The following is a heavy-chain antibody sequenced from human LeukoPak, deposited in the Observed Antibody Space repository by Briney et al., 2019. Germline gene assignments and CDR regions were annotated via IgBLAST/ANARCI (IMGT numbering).Heavy chain of an antibody. CDR3: ARVSVLWFGELLLAADHFDY. Sequence: ASAKVSCKASGYTFTSYGISWVRQAPGQGLEWMGWISAYNGNTNYAQKLQGRVTMTTDTSTSTAYMELRSLRSDDTAVYYCARVSVLWFGELLLAADHFDYWGQGTLVTVSS. J-gene: IGHJ4*02. D-gene: IGHD3-10*01. V-gene: IGHV1-18*01. CDR2: ISAYNGNT. CDR1: GYTFTSYG.